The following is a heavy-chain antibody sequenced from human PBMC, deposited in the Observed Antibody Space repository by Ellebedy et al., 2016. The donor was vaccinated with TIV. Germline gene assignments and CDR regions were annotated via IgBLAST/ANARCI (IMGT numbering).Heavy chain of an antibody. V-gene: IGHV3-23*01. Sequence: PGGSLRLSCAASGFTFSCCAISWVPQAPGKGLEWVSVISNSGDTNYADSVRCRFTISRDNSINTLYLQMNSLRADDTAIYYCAKVAGISSWYAEYWGQGTLVTVSS. CDR2: ISNSGDT. CDR1: GFTFSCCA. D-gene: IGHD6-13*01. J-gene: IGHJ4*02. CDR3: AKVAGISSWYAEY.